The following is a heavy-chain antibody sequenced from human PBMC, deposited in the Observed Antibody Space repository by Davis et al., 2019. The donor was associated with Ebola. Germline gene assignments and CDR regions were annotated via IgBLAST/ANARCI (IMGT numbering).Heavy chain of an antibody. D-gene: IGHD3-3*01. CDR1: GFSFSTYAMYA. Sequence: GESLKISCAASGFSFSTYAMYAMSWVRQAPGKGLEWVSGIRGGGDNTFYADPVKGRFTISRDNFKNTLYLQMNSLRADDTAVYYCAKALGFLEWLSPLHYWGQGSLVTVSS. J-gene: IGHJ4*02. CDR2: IRGGGDNT. CDR3: AKALGFLEWLSPLHY. V-gene: IGHV3-23*01.